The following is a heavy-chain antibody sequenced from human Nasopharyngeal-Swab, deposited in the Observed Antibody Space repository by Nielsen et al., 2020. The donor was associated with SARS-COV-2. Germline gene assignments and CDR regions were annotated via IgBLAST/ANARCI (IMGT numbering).Heavy chain of an antibody. Sequence: SETLSLTCTVSGGSISSSSYYWDWIRQPPGKGLEWIGSIYYSGSTYYNPSLKSRVTISVDTSKNQFSLKLSSVTAADTAVYYCASTYYYDSSGYGGMDVWGQGTTVTVSS. CDR2: IYYSGST. CDR3: ASTYYYDSSGYGGMDV. J-gene: IGHJ6*02. V-gene: IGHV4-39*01. D-gene: IGHD3-22*01. CDR1: GGSISSSSYY.